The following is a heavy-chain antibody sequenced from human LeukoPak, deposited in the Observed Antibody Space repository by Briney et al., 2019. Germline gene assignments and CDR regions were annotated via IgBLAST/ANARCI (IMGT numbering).Heavy chain of an antibody. CDR3: ARTPLMTTYLVDY. CDR1: GFTFDDYG. D-gene: IGHD4-11*01. CDR2: INWDGGST. Sequence: PGGSLRLSCAASGFTFDDYGMNWVRQAPGKGLEWVSGINWDGGSTGYADSVKGRFTISRDNAKNSLYLQMNSLRAEDTALYYCARTPLMTTYLVDYWGQGILVTVSS. V-gene: IGHV3-20*04. J-gene: IGHJ4*02.